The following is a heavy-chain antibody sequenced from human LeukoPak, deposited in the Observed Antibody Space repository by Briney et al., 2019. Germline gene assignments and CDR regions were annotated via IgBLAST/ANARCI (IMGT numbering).Heavy chain of an antibody. CDR2: ISGSGTNT. Sequence: PGGSLRLSCAASGFTFSNYVMNWVRQAPGKGLEWVSGISGSGTNTHYTDSVKGRFTISRDNSKNTLYLQVNSLRSEDTPVYYCAKDLPIQDWGQGTLVTVSS. J-gene: IGHJ1*01. CDR1: GFTFSNYV. V-gene: IGHV3-23*01. CDR3: AKDLPIQD.